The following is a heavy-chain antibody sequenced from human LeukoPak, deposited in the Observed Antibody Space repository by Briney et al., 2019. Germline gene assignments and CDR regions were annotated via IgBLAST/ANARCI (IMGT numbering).Heavy chain of an antibody. CDR2: IYYSGST. D-gene: IGHD3-10*01. J-gene: IGHJ3*02. V-gene: IGHV4-59*11. CDR1: GGSISSHY. CDR3: ASRRSGNGDAFDI. Sequence: SETLSLTCTVSGGSISSHYWSWIRQPPGKGLEWIGYIYYSGSTNYNPSLKSRVTISVDTSKNQFSLKLSSVTAADTAVYYCASRRSGNGDAFDIWGQGTMVTVSS.